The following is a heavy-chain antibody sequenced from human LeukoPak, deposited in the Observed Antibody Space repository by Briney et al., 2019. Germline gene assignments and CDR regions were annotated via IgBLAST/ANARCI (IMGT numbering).Heavy chain of an antibody. J-gene: IGHJ4*02. Sequence: PGGSLRLSCAASGFTFSSYWMHWVRQAPGKGLVWVSRINSDGSSTSYADSVKGRFTISRDNAKNTLYLQMNSLRAEDTAVYYCVSLAVAGTNYGGDYWGQGTLVTVSS. V-gene: IGHV3-74*01. CDR2: INSDGSST. CDR1: GFTFSSYW. D-gene: IGHD6-19*01. CDR3: VSLAVAGTNYGGDY.